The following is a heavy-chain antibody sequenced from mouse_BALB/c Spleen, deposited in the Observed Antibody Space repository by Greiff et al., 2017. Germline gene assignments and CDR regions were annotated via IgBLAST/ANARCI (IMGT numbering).Heavy chain of an antibody. D-gene: IGHD2-3*01. CDR1: GYSFTSYW. CDR3: RIYDGYSHAMDY. V-gene: IGHV1-5*01. Sequence: EVKLVESGTVLARPGASVKMSCKASGYSFTSYWMHWVKQRPGQGLEWIGAIYPGNSDTSYNQKFKGKAKLTAVTSASTAYMELSSLTNEDSAVYYCRIYDGYSHAMDYWGQGTSVTVSS. CDR2: IYPGNSDT. J-gene: IGHJ4*01.